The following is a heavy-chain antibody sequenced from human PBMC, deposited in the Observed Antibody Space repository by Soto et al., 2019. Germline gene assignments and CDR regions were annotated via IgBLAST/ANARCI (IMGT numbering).Heavy chain of an antibody. CDR3: VRRHVSATGIDWFDP. D-gene: IGHD6-13*01. CDR2: INAANGDT. Sequence: EASVKFSCKASGYTFTSFPIHWVRQALGQRLEWMGWINAANGDTKYSPKFQGRVTITRDTSASTAYMELSSLRSEDTAVYYCVRRHVSATGIDWFDPWGQGTLVTVSS. CDR1: GYTFTSFP. J-gene: IGHJ5*02. V-gene: IGHV1-3*01.